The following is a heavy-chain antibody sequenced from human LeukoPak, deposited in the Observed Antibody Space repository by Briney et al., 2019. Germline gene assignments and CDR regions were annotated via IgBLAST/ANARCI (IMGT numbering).Heavy chain of an antibody. V-gene: IGHV3-23*01. CDR2: ISGSGGTT. CDR1: GFTFSSYA. D-gene: IGHD6-19*01. Sequence: GGSLRLSCAASGFTFSSYAMSWVRQAPGKGLEWVSAISGSGGTTYYADSVKGRFTISRDNSKNTLYLQMNSLRAEDTAVYYCAKDQVLESSGWYPTFDYWGQGTLVTVSS. CDR3: AKDQVLESSGWYPTFDY. J-gene: IGHJ4*02.